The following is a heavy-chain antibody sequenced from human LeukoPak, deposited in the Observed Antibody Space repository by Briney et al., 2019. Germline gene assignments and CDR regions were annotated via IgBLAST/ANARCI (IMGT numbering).Heavy chain of an antibody. CDR3: ARGGYCSGGSCYVLRYYYYYGMDV. J-gene: IGHJ6*02. Sequence: TSETLSLTCTVSGGSISSYYWSWIRQPPGKGLEWIGYIYYSGSTNYNPSLKSRVTISVDTSKNQFSLKLSSVTAADTAVYYCARGGYCSGGSCYVLRYYYYYGMDVWGQGTTVTVSS. D-gene: IGHD2-15*01. V-gene: IGHV4-59*08. CDR1: GGSISSYY. CDR2: IYYSGST.